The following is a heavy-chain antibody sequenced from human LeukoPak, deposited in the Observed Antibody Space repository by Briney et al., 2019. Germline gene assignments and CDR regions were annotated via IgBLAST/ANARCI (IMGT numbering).Heavy chain of an antibody. V-gene: IGHV1-2*02. CDR1: GYTFTTNK. CDR3: ARNDWNDPWFDP. D-gene: IGHD1-1*01. Sequence: GASVKASCRASGYTFTTNKLHWVRQAPGQGLEWMGWLNPKSGGTNYAQNFQGRVTMTRDTIINTAYMELSRLRSDDTAVYYCARNDWNDPWFDPWGQGTLVTVSS. J-gene: IGHJ5*02. CDR2: LNPKSGGT.